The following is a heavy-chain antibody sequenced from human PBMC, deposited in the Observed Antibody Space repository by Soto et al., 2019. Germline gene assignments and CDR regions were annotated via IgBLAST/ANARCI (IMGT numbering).Heavy chain of an antibody. Sequence: EVQLVESGGGLVQPGGSLRLSCAASGFTFSNYWMHWVRQGPGKGLVWVSRMNEDGTTIDYADSVKGRFTISRDNAKSTLYLQMTSLSAEDTAVYYCAPDLGGPQGSWGQGTLVTVSS. J-gene: IGHJ5*02. CDR3: APDLGGPQGS. CDR2: MNEDGTTI. D-gene: IGHD3-16*01. CDR1: GFTFSNYW. V-gene: IGHV3-74*01.